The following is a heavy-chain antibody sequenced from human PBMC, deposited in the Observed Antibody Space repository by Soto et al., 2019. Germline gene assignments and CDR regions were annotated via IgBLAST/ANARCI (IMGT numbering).Heavy chain of an antibody. CDR1: GFTFRDHA. J-gene: IGHJ6*02. V-gene: IGHV3-33*01. Sequence: GSLRLSCAASGFTFRDHAMHWVRQAPGKGREWLAIIWNDGSNKFYAGSVQGRFTISRDNSKNTVYLQMNTPSAEDTAVYYCARALFPDVDIYAMGVWGQGTTVTVS. CDR3: ARALFPDVDIYAMGV. D-gene: IGHD5-12*01. CDR2: IWNDGSNK.